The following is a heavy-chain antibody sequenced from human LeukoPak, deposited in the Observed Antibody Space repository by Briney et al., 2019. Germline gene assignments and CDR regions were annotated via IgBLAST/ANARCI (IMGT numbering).Heavy chain of an antibody. J-gene: IGHJ5*02. V-gene: IGHV1-2*02. CDR3: ASEGSVVPAAMPYWFDP. Sequence: ASVKVSCKASGYTFTGYYMHWVRQAPGQGLEWMGWINPNSGGTNYAQKFQGRVTMTRDTSISTAYMELSRLRSDDTAVYYCASEGSVVPAAMPYWFDPWGQGTLVTVSS. D-gene: IGHD2-2*01. CDR1: GYTFTGYY. CDR2: INPNSGGT.